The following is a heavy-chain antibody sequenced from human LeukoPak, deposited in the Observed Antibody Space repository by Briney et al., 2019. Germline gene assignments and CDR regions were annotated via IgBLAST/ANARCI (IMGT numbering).Heavy chain of an antibody. D-gene: IGHD2-15*01. J-gene: IGHJ4*02. V-gene: IGHV1-69*04. CDR1: GGTFSSYA. CDR3: ARDVGYCSGGSCYSDFDY. CDR2: IIPILGIA. Sequence: ASVKVSCKASGGTFSSYAISWVRQAPGQGLEWMGRIIPILGIANYAQKFQGRVTITADKSTSTAYMELSSLRSEDTAVYYCARDVGYCSGGSCYSDFDYWGQGTLVTVSS.